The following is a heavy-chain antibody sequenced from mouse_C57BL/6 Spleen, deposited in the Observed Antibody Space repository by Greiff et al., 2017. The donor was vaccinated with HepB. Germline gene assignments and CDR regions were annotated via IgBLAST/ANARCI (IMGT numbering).Heavy chain of an antibody. Sequence: EVKLQESGTVLARPGASVKMSCKTSGYTFTSYWMHWVKQRPGQGLEWIGAIYPGNSDTSYNQKFKGKAKLTAVTSASTAYMELSSLTNEDSAVFYCTRSSVITSYYYAMDSWGQGTSVTVAS. CDR1: GYTFTSYW. V-gene: IGHV1-5*01. D-gene: IGHD2-4*01. CDR3: TRSSVITSYYYAMDS. J-gene: IGHJ4*01. CDR2: IYPGNSDT.